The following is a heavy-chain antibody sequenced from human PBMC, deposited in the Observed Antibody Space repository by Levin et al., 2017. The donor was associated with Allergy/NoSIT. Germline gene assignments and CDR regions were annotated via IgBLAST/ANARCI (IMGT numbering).Heavy chain of an antibody. Sequence: LSLTCAASGFIVSDSYMSWIRQAPGKGLEWVSYISRGNSYTNYLDSVKGRFTISRDNAKNSLYLQMNSLRAENTAIYYCARGRVPNDYWGQGTLVTVSS. CDR3: ARGRVPNDY. J-gene: IGHJ4*02. CDR2: ISRGNSYT. V-gene: IGHV3-11*05. CDR1: GFIVSDSY. D-gene: IGHD3-10*01.